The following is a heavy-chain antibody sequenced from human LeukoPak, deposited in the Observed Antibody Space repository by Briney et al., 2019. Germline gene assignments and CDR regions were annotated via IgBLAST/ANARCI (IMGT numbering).Heavy chain of an antibody. CDR2: IKSKTDGGTT. CDR1: GFTFSNAW. D-gene: IGHD1-26*01. CDR3: TIPSGSYLKY. V-gene: IGHV3-15*01. Sequence: GGSLRLSCAASGFTFSNAWMSWVRQAPGKGMEWVGRIKSKTDGGTTDYAEPVKGRFTISRDDSKNTLYLQMNSLKTEDTAVYYCTIPSGSYLKYWGQGTLVTVSS. J-gene: IGHJ4*02.